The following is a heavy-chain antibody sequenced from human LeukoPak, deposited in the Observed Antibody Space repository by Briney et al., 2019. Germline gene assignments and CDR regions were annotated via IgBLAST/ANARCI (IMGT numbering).Heavy chain of an antibody. CDR3: AKQFLWFGELSHFDY. J-gene: IGHJ4*02. Sequence: GGSLRLFCAASGFTFSDYYMSWIRQAPGKGLEWVSYISSSGSTIYYADSVKGRFTISRDNSKNTLCLQMNSLRAEDAAVYYCAKQFLWFGELSHFDYWGQGTLVTVSS. CDR1: GFTFSDYY. D-gene: IGHD3-10*01. CDR2: ISSSGSTI. V-gene: IGHV3-11*04.